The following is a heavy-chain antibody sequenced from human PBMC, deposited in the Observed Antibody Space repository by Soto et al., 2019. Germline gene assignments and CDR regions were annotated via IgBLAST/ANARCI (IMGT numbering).Heavy chain of an antibody. CDR1: GFTFSSYA. D-gene: IGHD6-19*01. CDR2: ISGSGGST. V-gene: IGHV3-23*01. Sequence: EVQLLESGGGLEQPAGSLRLSCAASGFTFSSYAMSWDRQAPGKGLEWISAISGSGGSTYYADSVKGRFTISRDNSKNTLYLQMNSLRAEDTAVYYCAMQWTGYYFDYWGQGTPVTVSS. CDR3: AMQWTGYYFDY. J-gene: IGHJ4*02.